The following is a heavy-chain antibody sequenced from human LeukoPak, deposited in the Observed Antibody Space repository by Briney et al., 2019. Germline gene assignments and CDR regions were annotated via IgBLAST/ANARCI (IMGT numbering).Heavy chain of an antibody. CDR2: IYYSGST. Sequence: PSETLSLTCTVSGGSISSYYWSWIRQPPGKGLEWIGYIYYSGSTNYNPSLKSRVTISVDTSKNQFSLKLSSVTAADTAVYYCARDMGSSGPGDYWGQGTLVTVSS. CDR3: ARDMGSSGPGDY. D-gene: IGHD3-22*01. V-gene: IGHV4-59*01. J-gene: IGHJ4*02. CDR1: GGSISSYY.